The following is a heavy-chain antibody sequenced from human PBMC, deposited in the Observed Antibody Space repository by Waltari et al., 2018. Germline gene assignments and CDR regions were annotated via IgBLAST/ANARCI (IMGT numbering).Heavy chain of an antibody. Sequence: QVQLQESGPGLVKPSHTLSLTCTFSGESISRIDSYWTWIRQHPGKGLEWIGYIFYTGSTYYNPSLKSRVSISLDKSRNQFSLKLTSVTAADTAVYYCTRGDYSGKPHPLDYWGQGTLVTVSS. V-gene: IGHV4-31*03. D-gene: IGHD4-4*01. J-gene: IGHJ4*02. CDR2: IFYTGST. CDR3: TRGDYSGKPHPLDY. CDR1: GESISRIDSY.